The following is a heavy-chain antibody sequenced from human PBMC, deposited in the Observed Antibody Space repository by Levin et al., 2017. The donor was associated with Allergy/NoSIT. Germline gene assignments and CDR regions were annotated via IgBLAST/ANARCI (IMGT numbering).Heavy chain of an antibody. Sequence: PSETLSLTCNVSGGSISNYYWTWIRQPPGKGLEWIGYVYYSGSTNYNPSLESRVTISIDTSMNQFSLRLSSVTAADTAVYYCARASYYYSSPYYYYYMDVWGSGTTVTVSS. V-gene: IGHV4-59*01. CDR3: ARASYYYSSPYYYYYMDV. D-gene: IGHD3-16*01. CDR1: GGSISNYY. CDR2: VYYSGST. J-gene: IGHJ6*03.